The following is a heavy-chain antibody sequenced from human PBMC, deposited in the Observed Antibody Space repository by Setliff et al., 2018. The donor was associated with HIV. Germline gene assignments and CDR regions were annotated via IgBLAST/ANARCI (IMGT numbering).Heavy chain of an antibody. CDR3: ARDLYSGSHSPFDY. V-gene: IGHV1-69*13. J-gene: IGHJ4*02. CDR1: GGTFSNTA. CDR2: VTPIFGTA. D-gene: IGHD1-26*01. Sequence: SVKVSCKASGGTFSNTAINWVRQAPGQGLEWMGGVTPIFGTANYAQKFQGRVTITADESTTIAYMELSSLRSEDTAAYYCARDLYSGSHSPFDYWGQGTLVTVS.